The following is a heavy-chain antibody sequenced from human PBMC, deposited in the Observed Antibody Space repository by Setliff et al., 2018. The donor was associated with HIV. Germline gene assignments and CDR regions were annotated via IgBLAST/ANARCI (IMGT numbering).Heavy chain of an antibody. V-gene: IGHV1-3*01. CDR2: INAGNGNT. D-gene: IGHD3-3*01. CDR3: ATGVGVGRYYYYYYMDV. Sequence: ASVKVSCKASGYTFTSYAMHWVRQAPGQRLEWMGWINAGNGNTKYSQKFQGRVTMTEDTSTDTAYMELSSLRSEDTAVYYCATGVGVGRYYYYYYMDVWGKGTTVTVSS. J-gene: IGHJ6*03. CDR1: GYTFTSYA.